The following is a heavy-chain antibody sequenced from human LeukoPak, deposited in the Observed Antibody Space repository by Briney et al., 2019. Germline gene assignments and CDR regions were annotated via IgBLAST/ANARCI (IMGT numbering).Heavy chain of an antibody. CDR3: ARARRSSGWYEY. CDR2: INPNSGGT. J-gene: IGHJ4*02. D-gene: IGHD6-19*01. Sequence: ASVKVSCKASGYTFTGYYMHWVRQAPGQGLEWMGWINPNSGGTNYAQKFQGRVTMTRDTSISTAYMELSRLRPDDTAVYYCARARRSSGWYEYWGQGTLVTVSS. CDR1: GYTFTGYY. V-gene: IGHV1-2*02.